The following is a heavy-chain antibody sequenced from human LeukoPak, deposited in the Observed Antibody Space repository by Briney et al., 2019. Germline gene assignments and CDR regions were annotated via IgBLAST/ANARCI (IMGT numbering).Heavy chain of an antibody. Sequence: PGRSLRLSCAASGFTFDDYAMHWVRQAPGKGLEWVSGISWNSGNIDYADSVKGRFAISRDSAKNSLYLQMNSLRAEDMALYYCAKGYSYDMTYYFDYWGQGTLVTVSS. CDR3: AKGYSYDMTYYFDY. J-gene: IGHJ4*02. CDR2: ISWNSGNI. CDR1: GFTFDDYA. V-gene: IGHV3-9*03. D-gene: IGHD5-18*01.